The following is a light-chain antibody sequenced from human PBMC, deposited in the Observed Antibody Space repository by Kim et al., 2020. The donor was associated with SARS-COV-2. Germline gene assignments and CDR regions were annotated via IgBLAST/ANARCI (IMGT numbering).Light chain of an antibody. Sequence: LSPGERVTLSCRASQRVSSGYLAWYQQKSGQPPRLVMYDVSVRATGIPDRFSGSGSGTDFTLTISRLEPEDFAVFYCQQYADSPLTFGGGTKLEI. J-gene: IGKJ4*01. CDR3: QQYADSPLT. CDR2: DVS. CDR1: QRVSSGY. V-gene: IGKV3-20*01.